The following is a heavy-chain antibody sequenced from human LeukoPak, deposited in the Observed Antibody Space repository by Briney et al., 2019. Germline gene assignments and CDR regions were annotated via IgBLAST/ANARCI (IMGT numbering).Heavy chain of an antibody. CDR3: AKEHSASGSVDY. CDR1: GFTFDAYA. Sequence: GGPLSLSCAASGFTFDAYAMYWVRQAPGKGLECVSLIGGHGGSTYYADSVKGRFTISRDNSKNSLYLQMNSLRTEDTALYYCAKEHSASGSVDYWGQGTLVTVSS. J-gene: IGHJ4*02. D-gene: IGHD1-26*01. V-gene: IGHV3-43*02. CDR2: IGGHGGST.